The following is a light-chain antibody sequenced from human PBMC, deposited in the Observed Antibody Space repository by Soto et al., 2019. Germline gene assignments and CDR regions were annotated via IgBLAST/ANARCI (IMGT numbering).Light chain of an antibody. CDR1: ESISSSY. CDR3: QQYNNWPPVT. CDR2: GAS. Sequence: VLPQSPGTLSLSPGERATLSCRAPESISSSYLAWYQQKPGQAPRLLIYGASSRATGIPARFSGSGSGTEFTLTISSLQSEDFAVYYCQQYNNWPPVTFGQGNKVDNK. J-gene: IGKJ1*01. V-gene: IGKV3-15*01.